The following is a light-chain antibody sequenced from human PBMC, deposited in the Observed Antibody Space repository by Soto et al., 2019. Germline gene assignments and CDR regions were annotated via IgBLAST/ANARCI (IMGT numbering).Light chain of an antibody. CDR1: QSVGTT. CDR3: QPYANWPLT. CDR2: KTS. V-gene: IGKV3-15*01. Sequence: EVVMTQSPATVSVSPGERTSLSCRASQSVGTTLGWYQQKPGQAPRLLISKTSTRATGVPARFSGSGSGTEFTLTIRSLQSADIAVYYCQPYANWPLTSGGGTKVDIK. J-gene: IGKJ4*01.